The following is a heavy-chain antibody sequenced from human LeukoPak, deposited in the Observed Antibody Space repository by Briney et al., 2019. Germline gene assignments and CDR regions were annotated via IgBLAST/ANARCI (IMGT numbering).Heavy chain of an antibody. Sequence: PSETLSLTCIVSGAPISSSSYYWCWIRQPPGKGLEWIGRIYYSGRTYDNPSLKSRVTISVDTSKNQFSLKLSSVTAADTAVYYCARVFTMVRGVINTGFDPWGQGTLVTVSS. CDR2: IYYSGRT. D-gene: IGHD3-10*01. CDR3: ARVFTMVRGVINTGFDP. V-gene: IGHV4-39*07. CDR1: GAPISSSSYY. J-gene: IGHJ5*02.